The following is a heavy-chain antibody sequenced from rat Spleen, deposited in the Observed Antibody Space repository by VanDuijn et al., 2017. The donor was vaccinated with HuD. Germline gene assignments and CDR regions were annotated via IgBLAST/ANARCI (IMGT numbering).Heavy chain of an antibody. CDR3: TREGELRIRPRFDY. J-gene: IGHJ2*01. D-gene: IGHD2-2*01. CDR1: GFTFSDYN. V-gene: IGHV5S10*01. Sequence: EVQLVESGGGLVQPGRSLKLSCAASGFTFSDYNMAWVRQAPKKGLEWVATIIYDGSRTYYRDSVKGRFTISRDNAKSTLYLQMNSLRSEDTATYYCTREGELRIRPRFDYWGQGVMVTVSS. CDR2: IIYDGSRT.